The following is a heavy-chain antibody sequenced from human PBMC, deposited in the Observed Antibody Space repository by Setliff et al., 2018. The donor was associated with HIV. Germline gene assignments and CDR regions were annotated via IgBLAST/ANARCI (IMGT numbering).Heavy chain of an antibody. V-gene: IGHV4-38-2*02. D-gene: IGHD2-8*01. Sequence: SETLSLTCAASGYSINSGFSRAWIRQPPGQGPQWIGSIYQSGSIYYNPSLQSRVTISEDTSKNQFSLKVNSVTAADTAMYFCARESPDGLDYWGQGSLVTVSS. CDR3: ARESPDGLDY. J-gene: IGHJ4*02. CDR1: GYSINSGFS. CDR2: IYQSGSI.